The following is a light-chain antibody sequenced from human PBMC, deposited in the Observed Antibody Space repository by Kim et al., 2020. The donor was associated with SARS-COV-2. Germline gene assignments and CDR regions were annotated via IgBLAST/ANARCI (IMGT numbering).Light chain of an antibody. J-gene: IGLJ2*01. CDR1: RRDVGSYKL. V-gene: IGLV2-23*02. CDR2: EVS. CDR3: CSYAGSSTSVV. Sequence: AIPHAWTGTRRDVGSYKLVSWYQQHPGKAPKLMIYEVSKRPSGVSNRFSGSKSGNTASLTISGLQAEDEADYYCCSYAGSSTSVVFGGGTQLTVL.